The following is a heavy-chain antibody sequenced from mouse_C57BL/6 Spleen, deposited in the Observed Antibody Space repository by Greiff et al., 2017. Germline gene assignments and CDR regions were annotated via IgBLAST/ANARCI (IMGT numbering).Heavy chain of an antibody. D-gene: IGHD2-1*01. CDR3: ARRWGNSYYFDY. Sequence: QVQLQQPGAELVRPGSSVKLSCKASGYTFTSYWMHWVKQRPIQGLEWIGNIDPSDSETHYNQKFKDKATLTVDKSSSTAYMQLSSLTSEDTAVYYCARRWGNSYYFDYWGQGTTLTVSS. J-gene: IGHJ2*01. V-gene: IGHV1-52*01. CDR2: IDPSDSET. CDR1: GYTFTSYW.